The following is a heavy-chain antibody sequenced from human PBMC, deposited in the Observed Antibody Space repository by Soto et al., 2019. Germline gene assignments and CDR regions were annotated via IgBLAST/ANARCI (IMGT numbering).Heavy chain of an antibody. V-gene: IGHV1-69*13. D-gene: IGHD3-22*01. Sequence: SVKVSCKASGGTFSSYAISWVRQAPGQGLEWMGGIIPIFGTANYAQKFQGRVTITADESTSTAYMELSSLRSEDTAVYYCARGKEGHYYDSSGYYSYWGQGTLVTVSS. CDR2: IIPIFGTA. CDR3: ARGKEGHYYDSSGYYSY. J-gene: IGHJ4*02. CDR1: GGTFSSYA.